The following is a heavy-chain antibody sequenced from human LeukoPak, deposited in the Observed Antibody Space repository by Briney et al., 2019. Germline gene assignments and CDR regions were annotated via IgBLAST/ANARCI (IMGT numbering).Heavy chain of an antibody. Sequence: GASVKVSCKASGGTFSSYAISWVRQAPGQGLEWMGRIIPIFGTANYAQKFQGRVTITTDESTSTTYMELSSLRSEDTAVYYCARVRSLVRGDYLFDYWGQGTLVTVSS. CDR3: ARVRSLVRGDYLFDY. J-gene: IGHJ4*02. D-gene: IGHD4-17*01. V-gene: IGHV1-69*05. CDR1: GGTFSSYA. CDR2: IIPIFGTA.